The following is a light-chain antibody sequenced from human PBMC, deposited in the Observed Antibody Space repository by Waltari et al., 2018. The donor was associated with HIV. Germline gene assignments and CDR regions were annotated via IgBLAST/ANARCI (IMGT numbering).Light chain of an antibody. V-gene: IGLV2-8*01. Sequence: QSALTQPPSASGSPGQSVTISCTGTSSDVGGSKYVSWYQQHPGKAPQLMIYEVNKPPSGVPDRFSGPKAANPASPAVPGLQADDEADYYCNSYAGSNNWVFGGGTKLTVL. CDR1: SSDVGGSKY. CDR2: EVN. J-gene: IGLJ3*02. CDR3: NSYAGSNNWV.